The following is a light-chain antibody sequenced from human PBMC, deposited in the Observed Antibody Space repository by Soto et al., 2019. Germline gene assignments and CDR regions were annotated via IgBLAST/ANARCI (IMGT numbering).Light chain of an antibody. CDR1: SSNIEAGYD. CDR2: GNS. J-gene: IGLJ1*01. Sequence: QPELTQPLSGYGAPRQRVTISCTGNSSNIEAGYDVHWYQQLPGTAPKLLIYGNSNRPSGVPDRFSGSKSGTSASLAITGLQAEDEADYYCQSYDSSLSGSYVFGTGTKVTVL. V-gene: IGLV1-40*01. CDR3: QSYDSSLSGSYV.